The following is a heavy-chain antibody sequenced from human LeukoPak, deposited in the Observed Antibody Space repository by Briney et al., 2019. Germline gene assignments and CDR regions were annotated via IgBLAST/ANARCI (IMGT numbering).Heavy chain of an antibody. V-gene: IGHV3-21*01. J-gene: IGHJ4*02. CDR3: ARESSSWSSRYFDY. CDR1: GFTFSSYS. Sequence: PGGSLRLSCAASGFTFSSYSMNWVRQAPGKGLEWVSSISSSSTYIDYADSVKGRFTISRDNAKNSLYLQMNSLRAEDTAVYYCARESSSWSSRYFDYWGQGTLVTVSS. D-gene: IGHD6-13*01. CDR2: ISSSSTYI.